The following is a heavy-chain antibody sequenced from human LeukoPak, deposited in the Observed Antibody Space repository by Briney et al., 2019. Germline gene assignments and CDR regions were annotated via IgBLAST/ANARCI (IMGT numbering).Heavy chain of an antibody. CDR3: ARVMGRYCSSTSCYVDY. D-gene: IGHD2-2*01. V-gene: IGHV3-23*01. CDR2: ISGSGGST. Sequence: GGSLRLSCAASGFTFSSYAMSWVRQASGKGLEWVSAISGSGGSTYYADSVKGRFTISRDNSKNTLYLQMNSLRAEDTAVYYCARVMGRYCSSTSCYVDYWGQGTLVTVSS. CDR1: GFTFSSYA. J-gene: IGHJ4*02.